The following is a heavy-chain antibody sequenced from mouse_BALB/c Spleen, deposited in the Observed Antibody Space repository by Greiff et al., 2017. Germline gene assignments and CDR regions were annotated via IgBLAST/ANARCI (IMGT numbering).Heavy chain of an antibody. CDR1: GYTFTSYY. J-gene: IGHJ3*01. CDR3: TRSGYYGSSYVDWFAY. CDR2: INPSNGGT. V-gene: IGHV1S81*02. Sequence: VQLQQSGAELVKPGASVKLSCKASGYTFTSYYMYWVKQRPGQGLEWIGEINPSNGGTNFNEKFKSKATLTVDKSSSTAYMQLSSLTSEDSAVYYCTRSGYYGSSYVDWFAYWGQGTLVTVSA. D-gene: IGHD1-1*01.